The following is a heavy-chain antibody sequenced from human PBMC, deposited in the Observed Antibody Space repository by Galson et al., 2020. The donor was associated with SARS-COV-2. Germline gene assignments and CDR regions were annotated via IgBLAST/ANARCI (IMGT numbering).Heavy chain of an antibody. CDR2: VSNEGDYT. D-gene: IGHD6-6*01. J-gene: IGHJ4*01. CDR1: GFTFSDYG. CDR3: ARVVSQYTSLYYLEN. Sequence: GESLKISCAASGFTFSDYGLHWVRQAPGTGLEWVAAVSNEGDYTYYADPVKGRFTISRDNPKNTLYLQLNTLGAEDTAVYYCARVVSQYTSLYYLENWGQGSLVSVSS. V-gene: IGHV3-30*01.